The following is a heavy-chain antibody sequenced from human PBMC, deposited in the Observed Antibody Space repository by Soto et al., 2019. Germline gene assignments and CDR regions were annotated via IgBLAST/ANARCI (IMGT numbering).Heavy chain of an antibody. CDR2: IYHSGST. J-gene: IGHJ5*02. CDR3: ARDLETAAGDVGSNWFDP. D-gene: IGHD6-13*01. CDR1: GGSISSSNW. V-gene: IGHV4-4*02. Sequence: QVQLQESVPGLVKPSGTLSLTCAVSGGSISSSNWWSWVRQPPGKGLEWIGEIYHSGSTNYNPSLKSRVTISVDKSKNQFSLKLSSVTAADTAVYYCARDLETAAGDVGSNWFDPWGQGTLVTVSS.